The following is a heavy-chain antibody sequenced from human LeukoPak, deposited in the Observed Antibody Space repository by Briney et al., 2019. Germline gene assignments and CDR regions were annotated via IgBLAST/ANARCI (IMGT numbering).Heavy chain of an antibody. D-gene: IGHD3-22*01. CDR3: ARDPKYYYDSSGYYYPYYFDY. J-gene: IGHJ4*02. CDR2: IIPIFGTA. CDR1: GGTFSSYA. Sequence: SVKVSCKASGGTFSSYAISWVRQAPGQGLEWMGGIIPIFGTANYAQKFQGRVTITADKSTSTAYMELSSLRSEDTAVYYCARDPKYYYDSSGYYYPYYFDYWGQGTLVTVSS. V-gene: IGHV1-69*06.